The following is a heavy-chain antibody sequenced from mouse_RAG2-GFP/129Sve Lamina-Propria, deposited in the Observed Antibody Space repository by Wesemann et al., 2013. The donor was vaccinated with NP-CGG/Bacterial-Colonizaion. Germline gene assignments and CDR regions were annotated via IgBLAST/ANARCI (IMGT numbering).Heavy chain of an antibody. J-gene: IGHJ2*01. CDR2: IYPGSGNT. CDR3: AREAYDGYYDFDY. V-gene: IGHV1-76*01. Sequence: VKQRPGQGLEWIARIYPGSGNTYYNEKFKGKATLTAEKSSSTAYMQLSSLTSEDSAVYFCAREAYDGYYDFDYWGQGTTLTVSS. D-gene: IGHD2-3*01.